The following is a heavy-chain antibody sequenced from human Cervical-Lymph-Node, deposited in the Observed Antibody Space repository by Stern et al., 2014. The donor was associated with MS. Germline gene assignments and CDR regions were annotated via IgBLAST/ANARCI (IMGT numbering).Heavy chain of an antibody. V-gene: IGHV3-30*18. CDR2: ISFDGSKK. CDR1: GFSLSNHN. CDR3: AKDDRWSFDY. D-gene: IGHD2-15*01. J-gene: IGHJ4*02. Sequence: VQLVESGGGLVQPGGSLTLSCAASGFSLSNHNMHWVRQAPGTGLEWVTIISFDGSKKAYADSVMGRFTVSRDNSENTLFLHMNSLRAEDTAVYYCAKDDRWSFDYWGQGTLVAVSS.